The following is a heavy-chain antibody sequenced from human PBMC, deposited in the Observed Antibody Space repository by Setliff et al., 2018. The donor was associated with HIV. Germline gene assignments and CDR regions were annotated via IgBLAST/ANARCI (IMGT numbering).Heavy chain of an antibody. D-gene: IGHD3-3*01. J-gene: IGHJ3*01. CDR2: ISAGGYT. CDR3: ARDRSGTSYAGDGAFDC. CDR1: GGSISIYY. V-gene: IGHV4-4*07. Sequence: SETLSLTCTVSGGSISIYYWSWIRQHPGEGLEWIGRISAGGYTYYNPSLQSRVTMSVDMSKNQFSLKRSSVTAADTVIYYCARDRSGTSYAGDGAFDCWGQGTMVTVSS.